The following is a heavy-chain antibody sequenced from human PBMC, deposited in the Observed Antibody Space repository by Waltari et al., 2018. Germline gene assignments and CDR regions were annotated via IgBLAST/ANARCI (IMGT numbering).Heavy chain of an antibody. V-gene: IGHV1-69*05. CDR1: GGTFRSYS. D-gene: IGHD5-12*01. J-gene: IGHJ4*02. CDR3: ARENIVATRYFDY. CDR2: IIPIFGTA. Sequence: QVQLVQSGAEVKKPGSSVKVYCQHSGGTFRSYSLHRLRQAPGQGLEWMGGIIPIFGTANYAQKFQGRVTITTDESTSTAYMELSSLRSEDTAVYYCARENIVATRYFDYWGQGTLVTVSS.